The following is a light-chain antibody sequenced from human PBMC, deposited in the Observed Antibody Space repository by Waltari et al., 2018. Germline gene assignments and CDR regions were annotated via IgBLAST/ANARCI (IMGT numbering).Light chain of an antibody. CDR1: RAICNN. J-gene: IGKJ2*01. V-gene: IGKV3-15*01. CDR2: DAS. Sequence: EIVMTQSPATLSVSPGGGATLSCRASRAICNNVSWYQQKPGQPLRLLIFDASTSATGIPARFSGSWSGTEFTLTISSLQSEDSAVYFCQQFNTLYSFGQGTKLEIK. CDR3: QQFNTLYS.